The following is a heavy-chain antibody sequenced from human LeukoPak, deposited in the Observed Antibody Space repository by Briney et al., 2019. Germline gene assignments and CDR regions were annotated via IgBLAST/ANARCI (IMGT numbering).Heavy chain of an antibody. Sequence: PSQTLSLTCTVSGGSISSGDYYWGWIRQPPGKGLEWIGYIYYSGSTYYNTSLKSRVTISVDTSKNQFSLKLSSVTAADTAVYYCARPRSSGWYGNRDAFDIWGQGTMVTVSS. CDR2: IYYSGST. CDR1: GGSISSGDYY. J-gene: IGHJ3*02. D-gene: IGHD6-19*01. V-gene: IGHV4-30-4*01. CDR3: ARPRSSGWYGNRDAFDI.